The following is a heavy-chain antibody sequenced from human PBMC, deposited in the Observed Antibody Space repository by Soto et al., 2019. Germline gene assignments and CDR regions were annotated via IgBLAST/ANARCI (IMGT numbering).Heavy chain of an antibody. CDR3: ARETVGATLYYYYGMDV. D-gene: IGHD1-26*01. V-gene: IGHV1-2*02. CDR1: GYTFTGYY. CDR2: INPNSGGT. J-gene: IGHJ6*02. Sequence: QVQLVQSGAEVKKPGASVKVSCKASGYTFTGYYMHWVRQAPGQGLEWMGWINPNSGGTNYAQKFQGRVTMTRDTSISTAYMELSRLRSDDTAVYYCARETVGATLYYYYGMDVWGQGTTVTVSS.